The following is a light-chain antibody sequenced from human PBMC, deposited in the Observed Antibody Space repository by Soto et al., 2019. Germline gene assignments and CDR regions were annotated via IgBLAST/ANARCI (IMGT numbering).Light chain of an antibody. V-gene: IGLV2-14*01. CDR3: SSYTSSSTLV. Sequence: QSALTQPASLSGSPGQSITISCTGTSSDVGGYNYVSWYQQHPGKAPKLMIYEVSNQPSGVSNRFSGSKSGNTASLTISGLQAEDEADYYCSSYTSSSTLVFGTGTKLTVL. CDR2: EVS. CDR1: SSDVGGYNY. J-gene: IGLJ1*01.